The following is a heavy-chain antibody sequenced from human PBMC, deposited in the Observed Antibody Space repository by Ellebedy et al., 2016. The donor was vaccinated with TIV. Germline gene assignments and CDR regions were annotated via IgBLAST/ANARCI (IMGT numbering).Heavy chain of an antibody. Sequence: SETLSLTCTVSGGSFSSVHHYWGWVRQPPGKGLEWIGSIYYSGSTFYNPSLKSRVTISVDTSKNQFSLKLNSVTAADTAVYYCARDRNMLRGVVAYWGQGTLVTVSS. V-gene: IGHV4-39*07. J-gene: IGHJ4*02. CDR1: GGSFSSVHHY. CDR2: IYYSGST. D-gene: IGHD3-10*01. CDR3: ARDRNMLRGVVAY.